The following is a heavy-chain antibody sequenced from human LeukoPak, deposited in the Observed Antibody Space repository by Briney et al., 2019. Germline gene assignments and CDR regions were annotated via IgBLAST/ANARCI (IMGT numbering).Heavy chain of an antibody. V-gene: IGHV3-66*01. CDR2: IYSGGST. Sequence: TGGSLRLSCAASGFSVSINYMSWVRQAPGTGLEWVSVIYSGGSTYYADSVKGRFTISRDNSMNTLYLQMNSLRAEDTAVYYCAGSLAYCGGDCRLGDYWGQGTLVTVSS. J-gene: IGHJ4*02. CDR1: GFSVSINY. CDR3: AGSLAYCGGDCRLGDY. D-gene: IGHD2-21*02.